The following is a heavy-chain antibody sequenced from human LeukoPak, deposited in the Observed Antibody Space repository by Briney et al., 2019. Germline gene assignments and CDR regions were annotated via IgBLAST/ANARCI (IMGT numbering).Heavy chain of an antibody. CDR3: AKDRSYGSGSRLGY. D-gene: IGHD3-10*01. V-gene: IGHV3-30*02. CDR1: GFTFSSYG. Sequence: PGGSLRLSCVASGFTFSSYGMHWVRQAPGKGLEWVAVIWDDGSNKYYADSVKGRFTISRDNSKNTLYLQMNSLRAEDTAVYYCAKDRSYGSGSRLGYWGQGTLVTVSS. J-gene: IGHJ4*02. CDR2: IWDDGSNK.